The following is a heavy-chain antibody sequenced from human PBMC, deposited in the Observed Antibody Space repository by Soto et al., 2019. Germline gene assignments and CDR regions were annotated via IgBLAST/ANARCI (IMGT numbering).Heavy chain of an antibody. Sequence: QVQLVQSGAEVKKPGSSVKVSCKASGGTFSSYTISWVRQAPGQGLEWMGRIIPILGIANYAQKFQGRVTITGEKPTSKAYMEVSSLRSEDTAVYYCARDGGGVVVPAADWYFDLWGRGTLVTVSS. CDR3: ARDGGGVVVPAADWYFDL. V-gene: IGHV1-69*08. CDR2: IIPILGIA. D-gene: IGHD2-2*01. CDR1: GGTFSSYT. J-gene: IGHJ2*01.